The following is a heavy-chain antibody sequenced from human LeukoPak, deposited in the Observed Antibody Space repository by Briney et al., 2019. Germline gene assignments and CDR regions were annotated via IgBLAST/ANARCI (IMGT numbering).Heavy chain of an antibody. CDR2: ISGSGGST. J-gene: IGHJ4*02. CDR1: GFTFSSYA. Sequence: PGGSLRLSCAASGFTFSSYAMSWVRQAPGKGLEWVSAISGSGGSTYYADSVKGWFTISRDNSKNTLYLQMNSLRAEDTAVYYCAKSYSNYVGSYFDYWGQGTLVTVSS. CDR3: AKSYSNYVGSYFDY. D-gene: IGHD4-11*01. V-gene: IGHV3-23*01.